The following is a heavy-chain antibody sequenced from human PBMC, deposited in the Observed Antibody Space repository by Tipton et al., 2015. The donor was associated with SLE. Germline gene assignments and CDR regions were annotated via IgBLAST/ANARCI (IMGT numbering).Heavy chain of an antibody. D-gene: IGHD7-27*01. CDR3: AKFGDWGDLFFDF. CDR2: TWYDGSNK. V-gene: IGHV3-33*06. CDR1: GFTFSSYG. J-gene: IGHJ4*02. Sequence: SLRLSCAASGFTFSSYGMHWVRQAPGKGLEWVAVTWYDGSNKYYADSVKGRFTISRDNSKNTLYLQVDSLRAEDTAIYYCAKFGDWGDLFFDFWGQGTLVTVSS.